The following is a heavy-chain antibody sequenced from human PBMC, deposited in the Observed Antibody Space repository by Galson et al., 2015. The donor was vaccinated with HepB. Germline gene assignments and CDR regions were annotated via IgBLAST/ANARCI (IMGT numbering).Heavy chain of an antibody. D-gene: IGHD3-22*01. CDR1: GYTFSSYS. CDR2: INPNSGGT. CDR3: ARMEVVVANFDY. V-gene: IGHV1-2*02. Sequence: SVKVSCKASGYTFSSYSITWVRQAPGQGLEWMGWINPNSGGTNYAQKFQGRVTMTRDTSISTAYMELSRLRSDDTAVYYCARMEVVVANFDYWGQGTLVTVSS. J-gene: IGHJ4*02.